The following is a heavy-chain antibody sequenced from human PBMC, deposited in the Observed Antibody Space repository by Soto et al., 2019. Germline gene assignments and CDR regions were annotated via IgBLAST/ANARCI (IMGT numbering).Heavy chain of an antibody. CDR3: ARDGLITTSGVDFDC. V-gene: IGHV3-74*03. CDR2: IKGDGSGT. J-gene: IGHJ4*02. CDR1: GFTFSNYW. Sequence: EVQLVESGGGLVQPGGSLRLSCAASGFTFSNYWMHWVRQAPGKGLVWVSRIKGDGSGTTYADSVKGLFIISRDNAKNTLFLQMDSLRAEDTAVYYGARDGLITTSGVDFDCRGQGTLVTVSS. D-gene: IGHD7-27*01.